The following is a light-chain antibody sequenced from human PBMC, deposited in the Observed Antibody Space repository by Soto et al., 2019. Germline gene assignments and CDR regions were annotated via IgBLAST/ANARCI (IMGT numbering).Light chain of an antibody. CDR1: QNVYNN. Sequence: EIVMTQSPATLSVSPGERATLSSKASQNVYNNLAWYQQRLGQPPRLLIYDASTRATGISARFSGSEYGSEFTLTISSLQSEDFAVYFCQQCRNWPLTFGGGTKVDIK. CDR2: DAS. V-gene: IGKV3-15*01. CDR3: QQCRNWPLT. J-gene: IGKJ4*01.